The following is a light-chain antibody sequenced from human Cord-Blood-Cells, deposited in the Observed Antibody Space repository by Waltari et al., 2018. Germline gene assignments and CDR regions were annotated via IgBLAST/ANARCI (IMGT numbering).Light chain of an antibody. V-gene: IGLV2-14*03. CDR2: DVS. CDR1: SSDVGGYNY. Sequence: QSALTQPASVSGSPGQSITLSCTGTSSDVGGYNYVYLYQQHPGKAPKPMIYDVSNRPSGVSNRFSGSKSGNTASLTISGLQAEDEADYYCSSYTSSSTWVFGGGTKLTVL. J-gene: IGLJ3*02. CDR3: SSYTSSSTWV.